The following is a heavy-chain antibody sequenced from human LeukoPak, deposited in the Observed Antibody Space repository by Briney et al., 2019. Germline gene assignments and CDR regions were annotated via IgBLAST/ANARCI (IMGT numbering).Heavy chain of an antibody. Sequence: SETLSLTCTVSGDSISSGNYWGWIRQPPGKGLEWIGSIFHTGSTYFNLSLKSRVTISVDTSKNQFSLRLSSVTAADTAVYYCATSGYYGSGSDPFFDHWGQGTLVTVSS. CDR3: ATSGYYGSGSDPFFDH. V-gene: IGHV4-38-2*02. J-gene: IGHJ4*02. CDR2: IFHTGST. D-gene: IGHD3-10*01. CDR1: GDSISSGNY.